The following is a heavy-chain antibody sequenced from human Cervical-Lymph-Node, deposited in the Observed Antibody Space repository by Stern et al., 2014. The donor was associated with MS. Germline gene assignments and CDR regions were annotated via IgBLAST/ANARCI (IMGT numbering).Heavy chain of an antibody. CDR2: IKLDGSEK. J-gene: IGHJ4*02. CDR3: ARVPIFDYFDY. V-gene: IGHV3-7*01. D-gene: IGHD2-2*01. Sequence: EVQLEESGGGLVQPGGSLRLSCAASGFTFSSYWMSWVRQAPGKGLEWVANIKLDGSEKYCVDSVKGRFTISRDNAKSSLYLQMNSLRVEDTAVYYCARVPIFDYFDYWGQGTLVTVSS. CDR1: GFTFSSYW.